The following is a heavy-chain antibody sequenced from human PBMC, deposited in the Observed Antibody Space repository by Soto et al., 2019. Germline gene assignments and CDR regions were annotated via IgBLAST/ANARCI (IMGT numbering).Heavy chain of an antibody. D-gene: IGHD3-3*01. Sequence: EVQLVESGGGLVQPGGSLRLSCAASGFTFSSYSMNWVRQAPGKGLEWVSYISSSSSTIYYADSVKGRFTISRDNAKNSLYLQMNSLRDEDTAVYYCARPSYYDFWSGYHHDAFDIWGQGTMVTVSS. CDR3: ARPSYYDFWSGYHHDAFDI. CDR1: GFTFSSYS. CDR2: ISSSSSTI. V-gene: IGHV3-48*02. J-gene: IGHJ3*02.